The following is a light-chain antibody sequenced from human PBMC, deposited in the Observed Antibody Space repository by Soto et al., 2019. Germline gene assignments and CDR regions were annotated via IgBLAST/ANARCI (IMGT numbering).Light chain of an antibody. CDR1: QCVLFSSNNKNY. CDR3: QQSYSTPIT. V-gene: IGKV4-1*01. J-gene: IGKJ5*01. Sequence: DIVMTQSPDSLAVSLGERATINCKSSQCVLFSSNNKNYLAWYQQKPGQPPKLLIYWASTRESGVPNRFSGSGSGTDFTLTISSLQAEDVAVYYCQQSYSTPITFGQGTRLEIK. CDR2: WAS.